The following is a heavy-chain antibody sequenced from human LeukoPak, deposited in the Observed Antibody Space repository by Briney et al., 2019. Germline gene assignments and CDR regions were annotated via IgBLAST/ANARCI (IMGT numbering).Heavy chain of an antibody. Sequence: GGSLRLSCAASGFTFSSYGMHWVRQAPGKGLEWVAFIRYDGSNKYYADSVKGRFTISRDDSKNTLYLQMNSLRAEDTAVYYCAKNDRRWLQLSYFDYWGQGTLVTVSS. CDR1: GFTFSSYG. J-gene: IGHJ4*02. CDR2: IRYDGSNK. CDR3: AKNDRRWLQLSYFDY. V-gene: IGHV3-30*02. D-gene: IGHD5-24*01.